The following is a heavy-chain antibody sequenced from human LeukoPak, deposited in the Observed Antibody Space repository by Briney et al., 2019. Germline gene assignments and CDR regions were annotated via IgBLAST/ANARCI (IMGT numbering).Heavy chain of an antibody. Sequence: PGGSLRLSCAASGFTFNSYSVNWFRQAPGKGLEWVSSISSSSRFIYYADSVKGRFTISRDNAKNSLYLQMNSLRAEDTAVYYCARVRYDSSGYYSLSDSWGQGTLVTVSS. CDR2: ISSSSRFI. CDR3: ARVRYDSSGYYSLSDS. V-gene: IGHV3-21*01. J-gene: IGHJ4*02. CDR1: GFTFNSYS. D-gene: IGHD3-22*01.